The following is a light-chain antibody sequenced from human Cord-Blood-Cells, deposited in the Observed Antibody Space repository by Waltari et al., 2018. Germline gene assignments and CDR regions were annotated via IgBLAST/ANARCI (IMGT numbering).Light chain of an antibody. CDR2: EGS. V-gene: IGLV2-23*01. CDR3: CSYAGSSTWV. CDR1: SSEYGSYNL. Sequence: QSALTQPASVSGSPGQSITISCPGTSSEYGSYNLVSVYQQHPGKAPKLIIYEGSKRPSGVSNRFSGSKSGNTASLTISGLQAEDEADYYCCSYAGSSTWVFGGGTKLTVL. J-gene: IGLJ3*02.